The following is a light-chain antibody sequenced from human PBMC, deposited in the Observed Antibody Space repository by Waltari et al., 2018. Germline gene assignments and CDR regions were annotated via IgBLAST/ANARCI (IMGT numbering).Light chain of an antibody. V-gene: IGKV3-20*01. CDR1: QRVTTNY. J-gene: IGKJ1*01. Sequence: EIVLTQCPGTLSLSPGERAPLPCRASQRVTTNYLAWYQQKPGQSPRLLIYGASSRAAGISDKFSGSGSGTEFTLTISRLEPEDFAVYYCQQYATSTRTFGQGTKVE. CDR2: GAS. CDR3: QQYATSTRT.